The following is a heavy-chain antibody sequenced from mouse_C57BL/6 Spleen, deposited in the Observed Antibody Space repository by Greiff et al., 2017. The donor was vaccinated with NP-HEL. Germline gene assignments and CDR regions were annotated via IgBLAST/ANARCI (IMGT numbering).Heavy chain of an antibody. J-gene: IGHJ2*01. D-gene: IGHD1-1*01. V-gene: IGHV3-6*01. CDR1: GYSITSGYY. CDR2: ISYDGSN. CDR3: ARGNGFDY. Sequence: EVQLQESGPGLVKPSQSLSLTCSVTGYSITSGYYWNWIRQLPGNKLEWMGYISYDGSNNYNPSLKNRISITRDTSKNQFFLKLNSVTTEDTATYYCARGNGFDYWGQGTTLTVSS.